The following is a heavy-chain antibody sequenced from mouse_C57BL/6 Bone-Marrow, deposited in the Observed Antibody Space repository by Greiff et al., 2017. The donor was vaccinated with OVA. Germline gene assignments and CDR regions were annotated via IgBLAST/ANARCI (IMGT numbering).Heavy chain of an antibody. CDR3: ARGGNYVDWYFDV. CDR1: GYTFTSYW. CDR2: IDPSDSYT. J-gene: IGHJ1*03. V-gene: IGHV1-50*01. D-gene: IGHD2-1*01. Sequence: QVQLQQPGAELVKPGASVKLSCKASGYTFTSYWMQWVKQRPGQGLEWIGEIDPSDSYTNYNQKFKGKATLNVDTSSSTAYMQLSSLTSEDSAVYYCARGGNYVDWYFDVWGTGTTVTVSS.